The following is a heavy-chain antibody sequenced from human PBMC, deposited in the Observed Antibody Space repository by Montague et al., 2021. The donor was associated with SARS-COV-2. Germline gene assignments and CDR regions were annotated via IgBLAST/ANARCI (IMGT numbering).Heavy chain of an antibody. CDR2: INHSGST. Sequence: SETLSLTCTVSGGSISSSSYYWGWTRQPPGKGLEWIGEINHSGSTNYNPSLKSRVTISVDTSKNQFSLKLSSVTAADTAVYYCARGSGCSGGSCYSEWDPYFYYRMDVWGQGTTVTVSS. CDR1: GGSISSSSYY. V-gene: IGHV4-39*07. CDR3: ARGSGCSGGSCYSEWDPYFYYRMDV. J-gene: IGHJ6*02. D-gene: IGHD2-15*01.